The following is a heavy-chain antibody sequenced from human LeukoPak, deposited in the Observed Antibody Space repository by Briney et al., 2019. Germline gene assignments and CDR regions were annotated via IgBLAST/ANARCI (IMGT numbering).Heavy chain of an antibody. Sequence: QPGGSLRLSCAASGFTFGNYWMIWVRQAPGKGLEWVANINREGSEKHYADSVNGRFTISRDNAKNSMFLQMNSLRVDDTAMYYCVRDSGAYSSVYYDAFDFWGQGTVVTVSS. CDR3: VRDSGAYSSVYYDAFDF. V-gene: IGHV3-7*01. J-gene: IGHJ3*01. D-gene: IGHD5/OR15-5a*01. CDR1: GFTFGNYW. CDR2: INREGSEK.